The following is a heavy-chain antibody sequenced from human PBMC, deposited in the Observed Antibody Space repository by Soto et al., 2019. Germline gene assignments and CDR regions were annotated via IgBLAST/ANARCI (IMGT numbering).Heavy chain of an antibody. J-gene: IGHJ3*02. CDR1: GFTFGSYS. Sequence: GGYLRLSCAASGFTFGSYSMNWVRQAPGKGLGWVSSISSSSSYIYYADSVKGRFTISRDKAKNSMYLHMNSLRAEDTAVYYCARARGDLWWLRLARAHNAFDIWGQGTMVTVSS. CDR2: ISSSSSYI. V-gene: IGHV3-21*01. D-gene: IGHD5-12*01. CDR3: ARARGDLWWLRLARAHNAFDI.